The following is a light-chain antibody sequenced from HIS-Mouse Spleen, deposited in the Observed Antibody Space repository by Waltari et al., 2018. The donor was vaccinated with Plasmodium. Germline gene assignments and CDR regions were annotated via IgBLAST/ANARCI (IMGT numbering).Light chain of an antibody. Sequence: EIVMTQSPATLSVSPGARATLSCRASQRVSSNLAWYQQKPGQAPRLLIYGASTRATGIPARFSGSWSGTEFTLTISSLQSEDFAVYYCQQYNNWSFTFGPGTKVDIK. CDR1: QRVSSN. J-gene: IGKJ3*01. CDR2: GAS. V-gene: IGKV3-15*01. CDR3: QQYNNWSFT.